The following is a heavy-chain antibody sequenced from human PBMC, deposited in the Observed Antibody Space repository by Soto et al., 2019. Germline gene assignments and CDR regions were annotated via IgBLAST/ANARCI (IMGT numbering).Heavy chain of an antibody. CDR2: INWNSGSI. V-gene: IGHV3-9*01. CDR3: VKDESINWYSGHFRH. CDR1: GFTFDDYA. D-gene: IGHD6-13*01. Sequence: LRLSCAASGFTFDDYAMHWVRQVPGKGLEWVSGINWNSGSIGYADSVKGRFAISRDNAKNSLHLQMNSLRAEDTAFYYCVKDESINWYSGHFRHWGQGTLVTVSS. J-gene: IGHJ1*01.